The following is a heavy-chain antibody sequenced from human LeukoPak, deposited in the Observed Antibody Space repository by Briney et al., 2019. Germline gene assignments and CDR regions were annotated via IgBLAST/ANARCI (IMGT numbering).Heavy chain of an antibody. V-gene: IGHV3-48*02. CDR2: ISRGSSTI. D-gene: IGHD2-21*02. CDR3: ARECGGDCYTWFDP. J-gene: IGHJ5*02. Sequence: GGSLRLSCAASGFTFSSYTMNWVRQAPGKGLEWVSYISRGSSTIYYADSVKGRFTISRDNAKNPLYLQMNSLRDEDTAVYYCARECGGDCYTWFDPWGQGTLVTVSS. CDR1: GFTFSSYT.